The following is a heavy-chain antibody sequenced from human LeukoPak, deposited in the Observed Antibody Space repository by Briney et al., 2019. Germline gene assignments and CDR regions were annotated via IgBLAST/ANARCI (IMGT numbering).Heavy chain of an antibody. V-gene: IGHV3-43*02. CDR1: GFAFDDFG. Sequence: PGGSLRLSCAASGFAFDDFGMHWVRQAPGNGLEWVSFISGDGSVTYYTDSLKGRFTVSRDNSKNSLYLQMGSLRAEDTALYYCGKDGPVISYWGQGTVVTVSS. D-gene: IGHD2-21*01. J-gene: IGHJ4*02. CDR2: ISGDGSVT. CDR3: GKDGPVISY.